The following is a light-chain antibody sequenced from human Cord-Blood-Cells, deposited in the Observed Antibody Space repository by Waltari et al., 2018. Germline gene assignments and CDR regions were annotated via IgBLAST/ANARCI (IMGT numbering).Light chain of an antibody. V-gene: IGLV2-14*01. CDR2: DVS. CDR3: SSYTSSSVYV. CDR1: SSDVGGYNY. J-gene: IGLJ1*01. Sequence: QSALTQPASVSGSPGQSITISCTGTSSDVGGYNYVSWYQQHPGKAPKLMIYDVSNRPGGISNRFSGSKSGNTASLTISGLQAEDEADYYCSSYTSSSVYVFGTGTKVTVL.